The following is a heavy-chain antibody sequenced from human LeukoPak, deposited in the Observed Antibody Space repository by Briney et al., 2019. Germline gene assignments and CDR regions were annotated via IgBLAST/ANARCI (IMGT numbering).Heavy chain of an antibody. CDR2: INPNSGGT. CDR1: GYTFTGYY. CDR3: ARGADSSGYFN. V-gene: IGHV1-2*04. J-gene: IGHJ4*02. D-gene: IGHD3-22*01. Sequence: ASVKVSCKASGYTFTGYYMHWVRQAPGQGLEWMGWINPNSGGTNYAQKFQGWVTMTRDTSITTAYMELSRLRSDDTAIYYCARGADSSGYFNWGQGTLVTISS.